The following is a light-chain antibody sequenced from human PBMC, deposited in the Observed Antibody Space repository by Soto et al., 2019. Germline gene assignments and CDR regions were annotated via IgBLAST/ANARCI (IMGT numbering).Light chain of an antibody. J-gene: IGKJ1*01. V-gene: IGKV1-5*03. Sequence: DIQMTQSPSTLSASLGDRVTITCRASQSISSWLAWYQQKPGKAPKLLIYKASSLESGVPSRFSGSGSGTEFTLTISSLQPADFATYYCQQYNIYWTFGQGTKVDIK. CDR3: QQYNIYWT. CDR2: KAS. CDR1: QSISSW.